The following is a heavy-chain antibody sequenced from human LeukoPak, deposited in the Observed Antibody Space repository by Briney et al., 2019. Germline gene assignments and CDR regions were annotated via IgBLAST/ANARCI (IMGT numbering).Heavy chain of an antibody. Sequence: GASVKVSCKASGYTFTSYYMHWVRQAPGQGLEWMGIINPSGGSTSYAQKFQGRVTMTRDTSTSTVYMELSSLRSEDTAVYYCARDPDVVVPAAMTSYYFDYWGQGTLVTVSS. CDR1: GYTFTSYY. J-gene: IGHJ4*02. CDR3: ARDPDVVVPAAMTSYYFDY. V-gene: IGHV1-46*01. D-gene: IGHD2-2*01. CDR2: INPSGGST.